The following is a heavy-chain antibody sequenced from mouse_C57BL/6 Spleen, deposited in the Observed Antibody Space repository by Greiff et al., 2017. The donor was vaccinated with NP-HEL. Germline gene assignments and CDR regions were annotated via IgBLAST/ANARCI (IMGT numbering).Heavy chain of an antibody. CDR1: GFTFSSYA. J-gene: IGHJ2*01. Sequence: EVNLVESGGGLVKPGGSLKLSCAASGFTFSSYAMSWVRQTPEKRLEWVATISDGGSYTYYPDNVKGRFTISRDNAKNNLYLQMSHLKSEDTAMYYCARDPNSYYFDYWGQGTTLTVSS. D-gene: IGHD4-1*02. V-gene: IGHV5-4*01. CDR2: ISDGGSYT. CDR3: ARDPNSYYFDY.